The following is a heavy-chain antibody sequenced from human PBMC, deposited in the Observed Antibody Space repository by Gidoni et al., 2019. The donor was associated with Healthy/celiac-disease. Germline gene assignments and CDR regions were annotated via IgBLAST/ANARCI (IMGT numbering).Heavy chain of an antibody. CDR1: GFTFSSYA. J-gene: IGHJ6*02. Sequence: QVQLVESGGGGVQPGRSLRLSCAASGFTFSSYAMHWVRQAPGKGLEWVAVISYDGSNKYYADSVKGRFTISRDNSKNTLYLQMNSLRAEDTAVYYCARGYSYGYYYYGMDVWGQGTTVTVSS. D-gene: IGHD5-18*01. V-gene: IGHV3-30-3*01. CDR3: ARGYSYGYYYYGMDV. CDR2: ISYDGSNK.